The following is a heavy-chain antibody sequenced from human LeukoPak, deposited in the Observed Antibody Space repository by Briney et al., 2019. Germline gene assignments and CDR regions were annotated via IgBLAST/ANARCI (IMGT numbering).Heavy chain of an antibody. CDR1: GFTVSNNY. D-gene: IGHD3-10*01. V-gene: IGHV3-66*01. CDR2: IYSAGST. J-gene: IGHJ5*02. CDR3: ARDGSGSSYNWFDP. Sequence: GGSLRLSCAASGFTVSNNYMSWVRQAPGKGPEWVSVIYSAGSTFYADSVKGRFTISRDNSNNTVYLQMNSLRAEDTAVYYCARDGSGSSYNWFDPWGQGTLVTVSS.